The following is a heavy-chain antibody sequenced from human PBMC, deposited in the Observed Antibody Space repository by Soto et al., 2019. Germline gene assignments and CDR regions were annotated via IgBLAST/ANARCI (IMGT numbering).Heavy chain of an antibody. D-gene: IGHD6-19*01. V-gene: IGHV1-18*01. Sequence: QVQLVQSGAEVKKPGASVKVSCKASGYTFTSYGISWVRQAPGQGLEWMGWISAYNGNTNYAQKLQGRVTMTTHTSTRKACMELRSLRSCDTAVYHCAREPAVAAFDPWGQGTLVTVSS. CDR2: ISAYNGNT. CDR1: GYTFTSYG. CDR3: AREPAVAAFDP. J-gene: IGHJ5*02.